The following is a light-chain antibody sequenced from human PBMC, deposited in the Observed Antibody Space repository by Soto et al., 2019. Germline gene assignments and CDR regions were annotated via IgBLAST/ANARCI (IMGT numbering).Light chain of an antibody. CDR2: EVN. Sequence: QSVLTQPASMSGSPGQSITISCTGTNNDIGGYNYVSWYQQHPGKAPRLMIYEVNNRPSGVSNRFSGSKSGNTASLTISGLQADDEADYYCSSYTSNTPWVFGGGTKLTVL. CDR3: SSYTSNTPWV. V-gene: IGLV2-14*01. CDR1: NNDIGGYNY. J-gene: IGLJ3*02.